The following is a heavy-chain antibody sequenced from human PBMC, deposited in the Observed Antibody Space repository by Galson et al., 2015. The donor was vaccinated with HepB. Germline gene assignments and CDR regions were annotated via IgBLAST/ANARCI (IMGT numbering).Heavy chain of an antibody. CDR2: TYYRSKWYN. Sequence: CAISGDSVSRNSAVWNWIKQSPSSVLEWLGRTYYRSKWYNDYAVSVKSRITINGDTSKNQFSLHLNSVTPEDTAVYYCARGGSSIHYYYYYMDVWGEGTTVTVSS. CDR3: ARGGSSIHYYYYYMDV. CDR1: GDSVSRNSAV. V-gene: IGHV6-1*01. D-gene: IGHD6-6*01. J-gene: IGHJ6*03.